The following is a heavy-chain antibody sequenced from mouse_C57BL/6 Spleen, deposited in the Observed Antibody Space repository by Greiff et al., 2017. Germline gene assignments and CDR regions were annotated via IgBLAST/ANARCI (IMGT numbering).Heavy chain of an antibody. CDR1: GFTFSSYA. Sequence: EVQGVESGGGLVKPGGSLKLSCAASGFTFSSYAMSWVRQTPEKRLEWVATISDGGSYTYYPDNVKGRFTISRDNAKNNLYLQMSHLTSEDTAMYYCAREGITTVPGAYWGQGTLVTVSA. CDR3: AREGITTVPGAY. J-gene: IGHJ3*01. V-gene: IGHV5-4*01. CDR2: ISDGGSYT. D-gene: IGHD1-1*01.